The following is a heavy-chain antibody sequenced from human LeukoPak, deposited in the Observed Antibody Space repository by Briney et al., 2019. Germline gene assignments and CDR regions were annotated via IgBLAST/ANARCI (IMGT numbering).Heavy chain of an antibody. CDR1: GLTFSSYS. Sequence: GGSLRLSCAASGLTFSSYSMNRVRQAPGKGLEWVSSISSRSSSMYYADSVKGRFTISRDNAKNSLYLQMNSLRAEDTAVYYCAREITGEAFDIWGQGTMVTVSS. V-gene: IGHV3-21*01. D-gene: IGHD7-27*01. CDR2: ISSRSSSM. CDR3: AREITGEAFDI. J-gene: IGHJ3*02.